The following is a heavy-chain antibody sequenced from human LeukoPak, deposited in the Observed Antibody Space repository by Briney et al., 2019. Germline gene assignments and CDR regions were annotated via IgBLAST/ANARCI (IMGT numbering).Heavy chain of an antibody. V-gene: IGHV7-4-1*02. D-gene: IGHD3-10*01. Sequence: ASVKVSCKASGYTFTSYAMNWVRQAPGQGLEWMGWINTNTGNPTYAQGFTGRFVFSLDTSVSTAYLQISSLKAEDTAVYYCARGGEYYGSGSYYGPPLFQHWGQGTLVTVSS. J-gene: IGHJ1*01. CDR3: ARGGEYYGSGSYYGPPLFQH. CDR2: INTNTGNP. CDR1: GYTFTSYA.